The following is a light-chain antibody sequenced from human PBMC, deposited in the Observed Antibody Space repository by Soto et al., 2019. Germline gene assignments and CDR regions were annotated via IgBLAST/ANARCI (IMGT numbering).Light chain of an antibody. CDR3: LQRSNWLT. CDR2: EAS. Sequence: EIVLTQSPATLSLSPGERATLSCRASQNINTHLAWYQQRPGQVPRLLIYEASNRATGIPDRFSGSGSGTDFTLTISSLEPEDFAVYYCLQRSNWLTFGGGTKVEIK. V-gene: IGKV3-11*01. CDR1: QNINTH. J-gene: IGKJ4*01.